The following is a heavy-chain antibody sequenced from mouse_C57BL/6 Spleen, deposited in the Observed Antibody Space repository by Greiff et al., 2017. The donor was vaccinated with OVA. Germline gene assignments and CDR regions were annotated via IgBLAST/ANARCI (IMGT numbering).Heavy chain of an antibody. V-gene: IGHV5-17*01. J-gene: IGHJ2*01. CDR3: ARGSTTVVADY. CDR1: GFTFSDYG. CDR2: ISSGSSTI. D-gene: IGHD1-1*01. Sequence: EVHLVESGGGLVKPGGSLKLSCAASGFTFSDYGMHWVRQAPEKGLEWVAYISSGSSTIYYADTVKGRFTISRDNATNTLFLQMTSLRSEDTAMYYCARGSTTVVADYWGQGTTLTVSS.